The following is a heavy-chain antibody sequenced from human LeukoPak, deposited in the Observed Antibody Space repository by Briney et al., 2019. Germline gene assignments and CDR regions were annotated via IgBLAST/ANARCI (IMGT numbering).Heavy chain of an antibody. D-gene: IGHD3-22*01. J-gene: IGHJ4*02. CDR2: ISYDGSNK. CDR1: GFTFSSYA. V-gene: IGHV3-30*04. Sequence: GRSLRLSCTASGFTFSSYAMHWVRQAPGKGLEWVAVISYDGSNKYYADSVKGRFTISRDNSKNTLYLQMNSLRAEDTAVYYCARGLFPSLGYYDSRTVNWGQGTLVTVSS. CDR3: ARGLFPSLGYYDSRTVN.